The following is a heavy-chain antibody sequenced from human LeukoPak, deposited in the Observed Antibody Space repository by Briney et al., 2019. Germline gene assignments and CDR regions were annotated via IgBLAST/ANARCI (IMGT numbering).Heavy chain of an antibody. V-gene: IGHV1-2*02. Sequence: ASVKVSCKASGYTFTGYYMHWVRQAPGQGLEWMGWMNPNSGGTNYAQKFQGRVTMTRDTSISTAYMELSRLRSDDTAVYYCARAIVVVVAATIHFDYWGQGTLVTVSS. CDR1: GYTFTGYY. J-gene: IGHJ4*02. CDR2: MNPNSGGT. CDR3: ARAIVVVVAATIHFDY. D-gene: IGHD2-15*01.